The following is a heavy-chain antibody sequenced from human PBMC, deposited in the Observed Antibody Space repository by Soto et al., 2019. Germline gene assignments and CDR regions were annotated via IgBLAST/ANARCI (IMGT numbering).Heavy chain of an antibody. J-gene: IGHJ4*02. Sequence: QVQLVQSGAEVKEPGASVKVSCKASGFTFQNYHMHWVRQAPGQGLEWMGIIHPSGDTTTYTQNFQGRLAMARDTSPSTAYMELSSLTSEDPAVYYCAKDLWGSWTVDYWGQGTLITVSS. CDR2: IHPSGDTT. CDR3: AKDLWGSWTVDY. CDR1: GFTFQNYH. V-gene: IGHV1-46*02. D-gene: IGHD3-16*01.